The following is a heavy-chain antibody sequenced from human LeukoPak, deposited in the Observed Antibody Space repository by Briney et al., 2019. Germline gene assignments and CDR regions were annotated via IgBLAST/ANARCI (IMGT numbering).Heavy chain of an antibody. CDR2: ISYDGSNK. J-gene: IGHJ4*02. CDR1: GFTFSSYA. V-gene: IGHV3-30-3*01. Sequence: PGGSLRLSCAASGFTFSSYAMHWVRQAPGKGLEWVAVISYDGSNKYYADSVKGRFTISRDNSKNTLYPQMNSLRAEDTAVYYCARDRRWAAAGPFDYWGQGTLVTVSS. D-gene: IGHD6-13*01. CDR3: ARDRRWAAAGPFDY.